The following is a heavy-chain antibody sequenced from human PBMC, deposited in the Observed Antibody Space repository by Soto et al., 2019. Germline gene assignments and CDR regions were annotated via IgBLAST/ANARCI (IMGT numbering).Heavy chain of an antibody. D-gene: IGHD1-26*01. J-gene: IGHJ4*02. V-gene: IGHV4-4*07. Sequence: PSETLSLTCTVSGGSISSYYWSWIRQPAGKGLEWIGRIYTSGSTNYNPTLKSRVTMSVDTSKNQFSLKLSSVPVADTAVYYCAREIVSVRYSGSYPFDYWGQGTLVTVSS. CDR1: GGSISSYY. CDR3: AREIVSVRYSGSYPFDY. CDR2: IYTSGST.